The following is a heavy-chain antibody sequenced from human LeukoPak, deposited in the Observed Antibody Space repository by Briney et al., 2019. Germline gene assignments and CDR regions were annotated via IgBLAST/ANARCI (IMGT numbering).Heavy chain of an antibody. V-gene: IGHV1-69*04. CDR2: IIPILGIA. D-gene: IGHD3-22*01. CDR1: GGTFSSYA. J-gene: IGHJ4*02. Sequence: SVKASCKASGGTFSSYAISWVRQAPGQGLEWMGRIIPILGIANYAQKFQGRVTITADKSTSTAYMELSSLRSEDTAVYYCARGVYYDSSGYYSDYWGQGTLVTVSS. CDR3: ARGVYYDSSGYYSDY.